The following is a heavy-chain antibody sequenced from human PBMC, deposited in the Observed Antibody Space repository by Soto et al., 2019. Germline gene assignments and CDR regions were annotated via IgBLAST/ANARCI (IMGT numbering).Heavy chain of an antibody. V-gene: IGHV3-30-3*01. Sequence: QVQLVESGGGVVQPGRSLRLSCAASGFIFSNYVMYWVRQAPGKGLEWVAFMSYDGTTKYYADSLKGRFTISRDNSQNTLYLQMNNLRPEDTGGYYFAREVLWSRYFDYWGQGTLVTVSS. D-gene: IGHD2-21*01. J-gene: IGHJ4*02. CDR3: AREVLWSRYFDY. CDR2: MSYDGTTK. CDR1: GFIFSNYV.